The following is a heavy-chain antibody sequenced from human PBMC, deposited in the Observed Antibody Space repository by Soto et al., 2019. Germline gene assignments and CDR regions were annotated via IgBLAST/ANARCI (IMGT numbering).Heavy chain of an antibody. CDR2: MSYDGTKE. D-gene: IGHD6-13*01. CDR1: GFTLTTYG. J-gene: IGHJ4*02. Sequence: GESLKISCAASGFTLTTYGMHWVRQAPGKGLEWVAAMSYDGTKEYYADSVKGRFTISRDSSRNTLFLQLNSLRAEDTAVYYCAKEFGSTWIDHWGEGTLVTV. V-gene: IGHV3-30*18. CDR3: AKEFGSTWIDH.